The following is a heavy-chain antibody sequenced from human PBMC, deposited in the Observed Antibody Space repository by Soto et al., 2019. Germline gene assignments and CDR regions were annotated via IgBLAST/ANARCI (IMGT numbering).Heavy chain of an antibody. CDR2: ISYDGTNK. J-gene: IGHJ4*02. Sequence: RLSCAASGFSFSISPMHWVRQAPCKGPEGVALISYDGTNKFYADSVKGRFTISRDNSKSTLYLQVDSLRPEDAAVYYCARDPKTSGGQHWAFNYFDSWGQGTLVTVSS. D-gene: IGHD7-27*01. CDR3: ARDPKTSGGQHWAFNYFDS. V-gene: IGHV3-30-3*01. CDR1: GFSFSISP.